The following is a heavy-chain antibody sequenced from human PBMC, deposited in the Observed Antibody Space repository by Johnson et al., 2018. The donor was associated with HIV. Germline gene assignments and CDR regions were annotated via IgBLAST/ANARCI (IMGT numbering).Heavy chain of an antibody. CDR3: AKGGLWFGESIDAFDI. V-gene: IGHV3-66*02. D-gene: IGHD3-10*01. CDR1: GFTFDDYA. CDR2: IYSGGST. J-gene: IGHJ3*02. Sequence: VQLVESGGGVVRPGGSLRLSCAASGFTFDDYAMSWVRQAPGKGLEWVSVIYSGGSTYYADSVKGRFTISRDNSKNTLYLQMNSLRAEDTAVYYCAKGGLWFGESIDAFDIWGQGTMVTVSS.